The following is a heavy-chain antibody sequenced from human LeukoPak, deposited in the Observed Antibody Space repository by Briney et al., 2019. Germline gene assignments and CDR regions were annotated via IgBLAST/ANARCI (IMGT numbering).Heavy chain of an antibody. V-gene: IGHV4-4*07. Sequence: SETLSLTCTVSGGSISSYYWSWIRQPAGKGLEWIGHIYTSGSTNYNPSLKSRVTMSVDTSKNQFSLKLSSVTAADTAVYYCARVGYDILTGYYKWFDPWGQGTLVTVSS. CDR1: GGSISSYY. CDR2: IYTSGST. J-gene: IGHJ5*02. D-gene: IGHD3-9*01. CDR3: ARVGYDILTGYYKWFDP.